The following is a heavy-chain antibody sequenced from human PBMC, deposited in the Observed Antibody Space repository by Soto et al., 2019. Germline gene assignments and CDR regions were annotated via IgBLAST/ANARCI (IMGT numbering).Heavy chain of an antibody. J-gene: IGHJ6*02. V-gene: IGHV1-69*01. CDR1: GGTFSSYA. D-gene: IGHD3-10*01. Sequence: QVQLVQSVAEVKKPGSSVKVSCKASGGTFSSYAISWVRQAPGQGLEWMGGIIPIFGTANYAQKFQGRVTITADEATSTAYLELSSLRYEDTAVYYCASVTYYGSGARNYYGMDVWGQGTTVPVSS. CDR3: ASVTYYGSGARNYYGMDV. CDR2: IIPIFGTA.